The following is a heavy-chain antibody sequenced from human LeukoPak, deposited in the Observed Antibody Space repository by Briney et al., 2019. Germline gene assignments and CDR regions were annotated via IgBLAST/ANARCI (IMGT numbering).Heavy chain of an antibody. J-gene: IGHJ4*02. CDR1: GGSMSSDY. CDR2: ISYSGNT. CDR3: ARERHGHPFDC. Sequence: PSETLSLTCTVSGGSMSSDYWTWIRQPPGKGLEWIGYISYSGNTNYDPSLKSRVTISSDTSKNQFSLKLSSVTAADTAVYYCARERHGHPFDCWGQGALVTVSS. V-gene: IGHV4-59*01.